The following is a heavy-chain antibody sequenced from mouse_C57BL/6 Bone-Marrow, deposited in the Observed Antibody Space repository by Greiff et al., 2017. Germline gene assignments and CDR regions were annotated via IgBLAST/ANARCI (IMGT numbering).Heavy chain of an antibody. CDR3: TTWGYDYYAMDY. Sequence: EVQLQQSGAELVRPGASVKLSCTASGFNIKDDYMHWVKQRPEQGLEWIGWIDPENGDTEYASKFQGKATITADTSSNTAYLPLSSLTSEDTAVYYCTTWGYDYYAMDYWGQGTSVTVSS. CDR2: IDPENGDT. J-gene: IGHJ4*01. D-gene: IGHD3-1*01. V-gene: IGHV14-4*01. CDR1: GFNIKDDY.